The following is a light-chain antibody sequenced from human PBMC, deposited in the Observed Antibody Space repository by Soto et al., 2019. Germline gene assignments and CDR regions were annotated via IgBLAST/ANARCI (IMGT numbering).Light chain of an antibody. CDR1: QSICIL. V-gene: IGKV1-5*03. Sequence: DIPLTQSPSTLSASVGDRVTITCRASQSICILLAWYQQKPGKAPNLLIYGTSTLENGVSSRFSGSGSGTEFTLTTSSLQPDDSATYYCQHYNDFSWTFGQGTKVEIK. J-gene: IGKJ1*01. CDR3: QHYNDFSWT. CDR2: GTS.